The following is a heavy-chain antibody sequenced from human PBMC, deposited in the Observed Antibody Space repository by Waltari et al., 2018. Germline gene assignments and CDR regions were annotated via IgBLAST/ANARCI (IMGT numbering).Heavy chain of an antibody. CDR2: IYYSGST. CDR3: ARVDSSSSYGMDV. V-gene: IGHV4-59*01. J-gene: IGHJ6*02. CDR1: GGSISSYY. D-gene: IGHD6-6*01. Sequence: QVQLQESGPGLVKPSETLSLTCTVSGGSISSYYWSWIRQPPGKGLEWIGYIYYSGSTNYIPSLNSRVTISVDTSKNQFSLKLSAVTAADTAVYYCARVDSSSSYGMDVWGQGTTVTVSS.